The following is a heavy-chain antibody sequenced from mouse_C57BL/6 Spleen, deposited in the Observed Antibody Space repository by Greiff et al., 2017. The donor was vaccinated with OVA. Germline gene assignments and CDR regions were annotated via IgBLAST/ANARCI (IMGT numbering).Heavy chain of an antibody. V-gene: IGHV1-4*01. CDR3: ARSGDGYYDWYFDV. D-gene: IGHD2-3*01. CDR2: INPSSGYT. Sequence: VQLQQSGAELARPGASVKMSCKASGYTFTGYTMHWVKQRPGQGLEWIGYINPSSGYTKYNQKFKDKATLTADKSSSTAYMQLSSLTSEDSAVYYCARSGDGYYDWYFDVWGTGTTVTVSS. J-gene: IGHJ1*03. CDR1: GYTFTGYT.